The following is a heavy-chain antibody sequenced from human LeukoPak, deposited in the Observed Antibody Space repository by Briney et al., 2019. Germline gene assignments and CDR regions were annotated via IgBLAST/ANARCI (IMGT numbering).Heavy chain of an antibody. CDR3: VRVVNHGYFDS. Sequence: PSETLSLTCTVSGGSISGYYGSWIRQSPGKGLEWIGYIYYSGTTTYNPSLKSRVIISVDMPNNQFSLKLSSATAADTAVYYCVRVVNHGYFDSWGQGTLVTVSS. V-gene: IGHV4-59*01. CDR2: IYYSGTT. CDR1: GGSISGYY. D-gene: IGHD3-22*01. J-gene: IGHJ4*02.